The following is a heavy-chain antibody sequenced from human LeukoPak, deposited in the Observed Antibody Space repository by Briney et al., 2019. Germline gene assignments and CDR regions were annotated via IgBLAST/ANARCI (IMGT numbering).Heavy chain of an antibody. Sequence: SETLSLTCAVYGGSFSGYYWSWIRQPPGKGLEWIGSIYYSGSTYYNPSLKSRVTISVDTSKNQFSLKLSSVTAADTAVYYCARVYDSGSQAYFYYMDVWGKGTTVTISS. CDR1: GGSFSGYY. D-gene: IGHD3-10*01. V-gene: IGHV4-34*01. J-gene: IGHJ6*03. CDR2: IYYSGST. CDR3: ARVYDSGSQAYFYYMDV.